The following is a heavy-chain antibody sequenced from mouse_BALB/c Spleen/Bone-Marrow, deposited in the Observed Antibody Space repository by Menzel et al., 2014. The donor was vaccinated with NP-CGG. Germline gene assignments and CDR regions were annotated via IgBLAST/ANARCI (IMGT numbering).Heavy chain of an antibody. D-gene: IGHD2-14*01. Sequence: EVPLVESGAALVKPGASVKLSCTASGFNIKDTYMHWVKQRPEQGLEWIGLIDPANGHTKYDPKFQGKATITADASSNAAYLQLSSLTSEDTAVYFCASYRYAWYFDVWGAGTTVNVSS. CDR2: IDPANGHT. CDR1: GFNIKDTY. V-gene: IGHV14-3*02. J-gene: IGHJ1*01. CDR3: ASYRYAWYFDV.